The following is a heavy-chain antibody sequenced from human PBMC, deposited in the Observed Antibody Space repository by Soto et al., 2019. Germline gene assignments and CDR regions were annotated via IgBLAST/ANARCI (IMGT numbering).Heavy chain of an antibody. J-gene: IGHJ4*02. CDR1: GGTFSSYA. CDR2: IIPLFGTA. V-gene: IGHV1-69*13. CDR3: ARALNYYDSSGSPFDY. D-gene: IGHD3-22*01. Sequence: SVKVSCKASGGTFSSYAISWVRQAPGQGLEWMGGIIPLFGTANYAQKFQGRVTITADESTSTAYMELCSLRSEDTAVYYCARALNYYDSSGSPFDYWGQGTLVTVAA.